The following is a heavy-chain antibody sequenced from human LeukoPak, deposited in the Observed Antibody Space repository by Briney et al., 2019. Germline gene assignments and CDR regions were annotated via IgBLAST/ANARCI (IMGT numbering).Heavy chain of an antibody. Sequence: ASVTVSCKAYGYTFTGYYLHWVRQAPGQGLVWMGWINPDSGAKIYAQKFQDRVTMTTDTSISTAYMELSSLGSDDTALYYCAGVDSATLSDPWGQGTLVTVSS. J-gene: IGHJ5*02. D-gene: IGHD2-21*01. CDR2: INPDSGAK. CDR3: AGVDSATLSDP. CDR1: GYTFTGYY. V-gene: IGHV1-2*02.